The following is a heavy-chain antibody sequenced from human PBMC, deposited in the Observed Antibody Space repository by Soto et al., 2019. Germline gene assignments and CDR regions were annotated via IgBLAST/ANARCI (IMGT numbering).Heavy chain of an antibody. Sequence: QVQLVQSGAEVKKPGSSVKVSCKASGGTFSSYAISWVRQAPGQGLEWMGGIIPIFGTANYAQKFQGRVTITADESTSTAYMELSSLRSEDKAVYYCARGGGWSYVPPFYYYGMDVWGQGTTVTVSS. CDR1: GGTFSSYA. D-gene: IGHD1-26*01. CDR3: ARGGGWSYVPPFYYYGMDV. J-gene: IGHJ6*02. V-gene: IGHV1-69*12. CDR2: IIPIFGTA.